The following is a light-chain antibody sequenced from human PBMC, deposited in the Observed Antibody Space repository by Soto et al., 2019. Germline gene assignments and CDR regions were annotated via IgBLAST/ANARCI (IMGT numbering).Light chain of an antibody. CDR3: QQYNNWPRT. J-gene: IGKJ1*01. CDR2: GAS. V-gene: IGKV3-15*01. Sequence: EIVMTQSPATLSVSPGERATLPCRASQSVSSNLAWYQQKPGQAPRLLIYGASTRATGIPARFSGSGSGTEFTLTISSLQSEDFAVYYWQQYNNWPRTFGQGAKVDIK. CDR1: QSVSSN.